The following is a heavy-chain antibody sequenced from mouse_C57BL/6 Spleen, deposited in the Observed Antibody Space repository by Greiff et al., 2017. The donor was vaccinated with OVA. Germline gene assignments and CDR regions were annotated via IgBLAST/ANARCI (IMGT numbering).Heavy chain of an antibody. CDR1: GYTFTSYW. V-gene: IGHV1-74*01. Sequence: QVQLQQPGAELVKPGASVKVSCKASGYTFTSYWMHWVKQRPGQGLEWIGRIHPSDSDTNYNQKFKGKATLTVDKSSSTAYMQLSSLTSEDSAVYYCAMIPSYYGSSYEDFDYWGQGTTLTVSS. CDR2: IHPSDSDT. J-gene: IGHJ2*01. CDR3: AMIPSYYGSSYEDFDY. D-gene: IGHD1-1*01.